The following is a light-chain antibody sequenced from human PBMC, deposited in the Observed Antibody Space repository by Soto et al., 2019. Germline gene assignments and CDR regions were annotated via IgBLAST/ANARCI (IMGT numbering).Light chain of an antibody. J-gene: IGKJ5*01. CDR1: QDISNY. Sequence: DIQMTQSPSSLSASVGDRVTITCQASQDISNYLNWYQQKPGKAPKLLVYDSSNLETGVPSRVSGSGSGADFTFTTSSLQPEDIATYYGHQYDNLPCFGQGTRLEIK. CDR3: HQYDNLPC. V-gene: IGKV1-33*01. CDR2: DSS.